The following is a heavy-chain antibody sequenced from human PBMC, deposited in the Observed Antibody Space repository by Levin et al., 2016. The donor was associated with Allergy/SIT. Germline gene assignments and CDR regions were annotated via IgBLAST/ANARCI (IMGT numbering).Heavy chain of an antibody. D-gene: IGHD3-10*01. V-gene: IGHV4-30-2*01. Sequence: SETLSLTCAASGDSINSGGYSWSWIRQPPGKGLEWIGYIFHGGSAYYKPSLQSRVTISIHRSKNQFSLTLDSVTAADTAMYYCARGSGSRGFDIWGQGTKVTVSS. CDR2: IFHGGSA. CDR1: GDSINSGGYS. J-gene: IGHJ3*02. CDR3: ARGSGSRGFDI.